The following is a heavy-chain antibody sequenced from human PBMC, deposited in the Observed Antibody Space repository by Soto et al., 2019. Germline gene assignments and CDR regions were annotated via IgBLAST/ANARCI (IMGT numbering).Heavy chain of an antibody. D-gene: IGHD1-26*01. CDR2: INHSGST. CDR3: ARGGIRSSTRSYNWFDP. J-gene: IGHJ5*02. CDR1: GGSFSGYY. Sequence: SETLSLTCAVYGGSFSGYYGSWIRQPPGKGLEWIGEINHSGSTNYNPSLKSRVTISVDTSKKQFSLKLSSVTAADTAVYYCARGGIRSSTRSYNWFDPWGQGTLVTVSS. V-gene: IGHV4-34*01.